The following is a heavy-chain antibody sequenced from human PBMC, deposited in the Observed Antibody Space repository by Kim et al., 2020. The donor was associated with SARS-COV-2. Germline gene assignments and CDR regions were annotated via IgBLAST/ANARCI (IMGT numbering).Heavy chain of an antibody. CDR1: GFTFSNYW. CDR2: INSDGRST. Sequence: GGSLRLSCVASGFTFSNYWMQWVRQVPGKGLVWVSRINSDGRSTAYGDSVKGRFTISRDNAKNTVYLQMNSLRAEDTAVYFCAAYDEPKGSFDYWGQGIL. V-gene: IGHV3-74*03. J-gene: IGHJ4*02. D-gene: IGHD3-16*01. CDR3: AAYDEPKGSFDY.